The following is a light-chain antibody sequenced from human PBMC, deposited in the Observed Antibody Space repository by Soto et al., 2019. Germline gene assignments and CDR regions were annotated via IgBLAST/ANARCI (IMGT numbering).Light chain of an antibody. V-gene: IGKV1-27*01. CDR2: AAS. Sequence: DIQMTQSPSSLSASVGDRVTITCRASQGISNYLAWYQQIPGKVPKLLISAASTLQSGVPSGFSGSGSGTDFTPAISSLQPEDVATYYCEKYTNVPAFGGGPKVEIK. CDR1: QGISNY. J-gene: IGKJ4*01. CDR3: EKYTNVPA.